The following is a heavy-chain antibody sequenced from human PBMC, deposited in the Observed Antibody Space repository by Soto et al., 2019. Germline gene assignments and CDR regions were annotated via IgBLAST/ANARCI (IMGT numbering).Heavy chain of an antibody. CDR1: GFTFGAYA. J-gene: IGHJ3*02. CDR3: AKPMSPEGAFDI. Sequence: LSLTCAASGFTFGAYAMSWVRQAPGKGLEWVSAISGSGGSTYYADSVKGRFTISRDNSKNTLYLQMNSLRAEDTAVYYCAKPMSPEGAFDIWGQGTMVTVSS. V-gene: IGHV3-23*01. CDR2: ISGSGGST.